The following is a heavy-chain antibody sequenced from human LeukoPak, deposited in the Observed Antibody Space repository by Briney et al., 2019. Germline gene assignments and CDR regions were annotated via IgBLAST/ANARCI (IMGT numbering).Heavy chain of an antibody. CDR1: GFTFSSYG. J-gene: IGHJ4*02. CDR3: AKGSELQIDY. V-gene: IGHV3-30*18. CDR2: ISYDGSNK. Sequence: GGSLRLSCAASGFTFSSYGMHWIRQAPGKGLEWVAVISYDGSNKYYADSVKGRFTISRDNSKNTLYLQMNSLRAEDTAVYYCAKGSELQIDYWGQGTLVTVSS. D-gene: IGHD3-10*01.